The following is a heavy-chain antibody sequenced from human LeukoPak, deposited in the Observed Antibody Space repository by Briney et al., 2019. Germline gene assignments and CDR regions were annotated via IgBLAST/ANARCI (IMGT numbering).Heavy chain of an antibody. CDR3: ARIRCGHTNGICYNY. CDR1: GVSFSGYY. D-gene: IGHD2-8*01. CDR2: INHSGGT. V-gene: IGHV4-34*01. J-gene: IGHJ4*02. Sequence: SETLSLTCAVYGVSFSGYYCGWIRQPPRKGLEWIGEINHSGGTKYNPSLKSRVTISIDTPENQFSLKLSSVTAADTAVYYCARIRCGHTNGICYNYWGQGTLVTVSS.